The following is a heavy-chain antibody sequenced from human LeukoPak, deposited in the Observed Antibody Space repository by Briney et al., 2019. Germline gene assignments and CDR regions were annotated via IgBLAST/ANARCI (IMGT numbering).Heavy chain of an antibody. CDR1: GGSFSSDY. V-gene: IGHV4-59*08. J-gene: IGHJ3*01. Sequence: SETLSLTCTASGGSFSSDYWSWIRQPPGKGLEGIGYIHHSGKTNYNPSLKSGVTTSVDTSKNQFSLKLSSVTAADTAVYYCARGYYDSSGSSNTFDVWGQGTMVTVSS. CDR3: ARGYYDSSGSSNTFDV. CDR2: IHHSGKT. D-gene: IGHD3-22*01.